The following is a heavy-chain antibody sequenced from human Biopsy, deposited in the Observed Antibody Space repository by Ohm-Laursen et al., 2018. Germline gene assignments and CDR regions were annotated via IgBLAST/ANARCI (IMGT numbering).Heavy chain of an antibody. D-gene: IGHD1-20*01. CDR1: GGSVSSGSYY. V-gene: IGHV4-61*01. Sequence: SDTLSLTCSVSGGSVSSGSYYWSWIRQPPGKGLEWIAYIYYSGRPNYNPSLKGRVVISVDRSRNQFFLKLTSATAADTAIYYCARVDRYNFDHYIMDAWGRGTTVTVSS. J-gene: IGHJ6*02. CDR3: ARVDRYNFDHYIMDA. CDR2: IYYSGRP.